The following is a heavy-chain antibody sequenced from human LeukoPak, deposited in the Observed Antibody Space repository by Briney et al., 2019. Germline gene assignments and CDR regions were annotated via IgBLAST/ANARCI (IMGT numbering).Heavy chain of an antibody. D-gene: IGHD1-26*01. CDR2: ISAYNGNT. J-gene: IGHJ4*02. V-gene: IGHV1-18*01. CDR1: GGTFSSYA. CDR3: AREGGSGNLYYFDY. Sequence: ASVKVSCKASGGTFSSYAISWVRQAPGQGLEWMGWISAYNGNTNYAQKLQGRVTMTTDTSTSTAYMELRSLRSDDTAAYYCAREGGSGNLYYFDYWGQGTLVTVSS.